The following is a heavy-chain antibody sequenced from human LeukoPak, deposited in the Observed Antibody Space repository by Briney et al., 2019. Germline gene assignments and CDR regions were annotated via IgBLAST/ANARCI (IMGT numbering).Heavy chain of an antibody. CDR1: GGSISSYY. J-gene: IGHJ5*02. Sequence: SETLSLTCTVSGGSISSYYWSWIRQPPGKGLEWIGYIYYSGSTNYNPSLKSRVTISVDTSKNQFSLKLSSVTAADTAVYYCARAVYARTGRNWFDPWGQGTLVTVSS. CDR2: IYYSGST. D-gene: IGHD1-1*01. CDR3: ARAVYARTGRNWFDP. V-gene: IGHV4-59*01.